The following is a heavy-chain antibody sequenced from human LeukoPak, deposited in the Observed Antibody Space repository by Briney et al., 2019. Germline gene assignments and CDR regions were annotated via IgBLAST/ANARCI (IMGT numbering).Heavy chain of an antibody. J-gene: IGHJ6*02. V-gene: IGHV3-33*08. CDR3: ARVFSTVTTYPHYYYYYGMDV. CDR2: IWYDGSNK. CDR1: GFTFDDYA. D-gene: IGHD4-17*01. Sequence: PGRSLRLSCAASGFTFDDYAMHWVRQAPGKRLEWVAVIWYDGSNKYYADSVKGRFTISRDNSKNTLYLQMNSLRAEDTAVYYCARVFSTVTTYPHYYYYYGMDVWGQGTTVTVSS.